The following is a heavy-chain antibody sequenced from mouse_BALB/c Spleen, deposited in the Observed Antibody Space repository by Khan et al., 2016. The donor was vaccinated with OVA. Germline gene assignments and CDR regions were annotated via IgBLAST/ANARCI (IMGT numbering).Heavy chain of an antibody. V-gene: IGHV1-7*01. CDR2: INPTTGYT. J-gene: IGHJ4*01. Sequence: QVQLQQSGAELVKPGASVKMSCKASGYTFTSYWMHWVKQRPEQGLEWIGYINPTTGYTEYNQKFKDKATLTADKSSSTAYMQLSSLTSEDSAVYCCARCEQFDYGGRGDAVDFWGQGTSVTVSS. CDR1: GYTFTSYW. CDR3: ARCEQFDYGGRGDAVDF. D-gene: IGHD1-1*01.